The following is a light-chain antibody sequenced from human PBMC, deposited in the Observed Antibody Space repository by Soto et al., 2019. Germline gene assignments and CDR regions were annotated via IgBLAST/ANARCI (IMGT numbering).Light chain of an antibody. CDR2: GAS. Sequence: EIVLTQSPGTLSLSPGERATLSCMASQSVSSSYLAWYQQKPGQAHRLLIYGASSRATGIPDRFSGSGSGTDFTLPISSLEPEDFAVYYCQQYGSSPLTFGVGTKVAIK. J-gene: IGKJ4*01. CDR1: QSVSSSY. V-gene: IGKV3-20*01. CDR3: QQYGSSPLT.